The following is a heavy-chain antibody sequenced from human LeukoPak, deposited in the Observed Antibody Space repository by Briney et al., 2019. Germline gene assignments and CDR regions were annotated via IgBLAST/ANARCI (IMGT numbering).Heavy chain of an antibody. J-gene: IGHJ4*02. CDR1: GFTFSSYA. D-gene: IGHD3-22*01. CDR2: ISGSGGST. V-gene: IGHV3-23*01. CDR3: AKLTYYYDSSGYLGIYFGY. Sequence: GGSLRLSCAASGFTFSSYAMSWVRQAPGKGLEWVSAISGSGGSTYYADSVKGRFTISRDNSKNTLYLQMNSLRAEDTAVYYCAKLTYYYDSSGYLGIYFGYWGQGTLVTVSS.